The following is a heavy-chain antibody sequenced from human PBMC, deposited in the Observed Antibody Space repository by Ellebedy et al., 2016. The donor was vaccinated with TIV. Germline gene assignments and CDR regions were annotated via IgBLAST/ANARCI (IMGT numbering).Heavy chain of an antibody. CDR1: GFTFSIYW. CDR2: IKQDGSEK. D-gene: IGHD2-15*01. Sequence: GESLKISCAASGFTFSIYWMSWVRQAPGKGLECVANIKQDGSEKSYVDSVKGRFTISRDNAKTTLYLQMNSLRAEDTALYYCARNRYCSGGDCYALGYWGQGTLVTVSS. CDR3: ARNRYCSGGDCYALGY. V-gene: IGHV3-7*01. J-gene: IGHJ4*02.